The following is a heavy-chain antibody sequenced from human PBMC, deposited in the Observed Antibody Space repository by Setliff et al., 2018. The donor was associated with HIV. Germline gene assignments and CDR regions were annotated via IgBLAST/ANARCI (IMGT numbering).Heavy chain of an antibody. CDR1: GYTFTDNY. CDR2: INPSSGAT. Sequence: GASVKVSCKASGYTFTDNYIHWVRQAPGQGLEWVGWINPSSGATNYAQKFQGRVTLTSDSSISTAYMELSRLRSDDTAAFYCTRDYAHYFDFWGQGTLVTVSS. V-gene: IGHV1-2*02. CDR3: TRDYAHYFDF. D-gene: IGHD3-16*01. J-gene: IGHJ4*02.